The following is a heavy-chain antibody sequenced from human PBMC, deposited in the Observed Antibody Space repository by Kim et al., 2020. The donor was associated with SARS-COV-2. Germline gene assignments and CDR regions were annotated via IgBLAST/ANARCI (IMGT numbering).Heavy chain of an antibody. V-gene: IGHV3-21*01. D-gene: IGHD3-9*01. J-gene: IGHJ6*02. Sequence: GGSLRLSCAASGFTFSSYSMNWVRQAPGKGLEWVSSISSSSSYIYYADSVKGRFTISRDNAKNSLYLQMNSLRAEETAVYYCARVSSRDGYDILTNYYYYGMDVWGQGTTVTVSS. CDR3: ARVSSRDGYDILTNYYYYGMDV. CDR1: GFTFSSYS. CDR2: ISSSSSYI.